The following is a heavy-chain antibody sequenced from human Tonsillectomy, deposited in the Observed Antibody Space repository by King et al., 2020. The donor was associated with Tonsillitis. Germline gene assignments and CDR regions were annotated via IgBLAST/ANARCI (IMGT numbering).Heavy chain of an antibody. J-gene: IGHJ4*02. D-gene: IGHD3-3*01. CDR1: GFTFSSYS. CDR3: AGDLEWLYPLDY. Sequence: DVQLVESGGGLVQPGGSLRLSCAASGFTFSSYSMNWVRQAPGKGLEWVSYINSSSSTIYYADSVKGRFTISRDNPKNSLYLQMNSLRAEDTAVYYCAGDLEWLYPLDYWGQGTLVTVSS. CDR2: INSSSSTI. V-gene: IGHV3-48*01.